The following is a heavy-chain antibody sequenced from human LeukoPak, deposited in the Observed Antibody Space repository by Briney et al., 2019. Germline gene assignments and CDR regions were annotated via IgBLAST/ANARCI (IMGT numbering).Heavy chain of an antibody. Sequence: PGGSLRLSCAASGFTFSSYAMSWVRQAPGKVLEWVSAISGSGGSTYYADSVKGRFTISRDNSKNTLYLQMNSLRAEDTAVYYCAKLGYDFWSGYYLAYMDAWGQGTTVTVSS. D-gene: IGHD3-3*01. CDR2: ISGSGGST. V-gene: IGHV3-23*01. CDR1: GFTFSSYA. J-gene: IGHJ6*03. CDR3: AKLGYDFWSGYYLAYMDA.